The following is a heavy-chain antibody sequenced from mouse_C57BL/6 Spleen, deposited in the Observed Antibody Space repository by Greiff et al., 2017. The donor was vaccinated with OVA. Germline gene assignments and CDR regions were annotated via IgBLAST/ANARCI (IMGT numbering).Heavy chain of an antibody. J-gene: IGHJ4*01. CDR1: GFTFSDYG. D-gene: IGHD2-4*01. CDR3: AREGNYDFLYAMDY. Sequence: EVHLVESGGGLVKPGGSLKLSCAASGFTFSDYGMHWVRQAPEKGLEWVAYISSGSSTIYYADTVKGRFTISRDNAKNTLFLQMTSLRSEDTAMYYCAREGNYDFLYAMDYWGQGTSVTVSS. V-gene: IGHV5-17*01. CDR2: ISSGSSTI.